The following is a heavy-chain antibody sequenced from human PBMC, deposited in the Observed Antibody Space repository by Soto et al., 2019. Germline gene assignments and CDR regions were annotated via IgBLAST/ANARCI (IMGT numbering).Heavy chain of an antibody. CDR3: ARDVSSGWLDY. CDR2: IKQDGSEK. J-gene: IGHJ4*02. V-gene: IGHV3-7*05. D-gene: IGHD6-19*01. Sequence: GGSLRLSCAASGFTFSSYWMSWVRQAPGKGLEWVANIKQDGSEKYYVDSVKGRFTISRDNAKSSLYLQMNSLRAEDTAVYYCARDVSSGWLDYWGQGTLVTVSS. CDR1: GFTFSSYW.